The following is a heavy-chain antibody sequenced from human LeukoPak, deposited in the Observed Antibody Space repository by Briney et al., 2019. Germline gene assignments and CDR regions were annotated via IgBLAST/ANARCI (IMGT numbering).Heavy chain of an antibody. CDR3: AREYYDILTGYYPEDY. CDR1: GFTFSSYW. V-gene: IGHV3-74*01. J-gene: IGHJ4*02. D-gene: IGHD3-9*01. Sequence: GGSLRLSCAASGFTFSSYWMHWVRQAPGKGLVWVSRINSDGSSTSYADSVKGRFTISRDNAKNTLYLQMNSLRAEDTAVYYCAREYYDILTGYYPEDYWGQGTLVTVSS. CDR2: INSDGSST.